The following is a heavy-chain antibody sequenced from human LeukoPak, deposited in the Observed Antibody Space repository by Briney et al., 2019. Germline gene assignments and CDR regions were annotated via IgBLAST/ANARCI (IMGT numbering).Heavy chain of an antibody. Sequence: GGSLRLSCAASGFTFSSYAMSWVRQAPGKGLEWVSDISGSGGSTYYADSVKGRFTISRDNSKNTLYPQMNSLRAEDTAVYYCAKDLEWFRPEFFDYWGQGTLVTVSS. J-gene: IGHJ4*02. CDR2: ISGSGGST. CDR3: AKDLEWFRPEFFDY. V-gene: IGHV3-23*01. CDR1: GFTFSSYA. D-gene: IGHD3-10*01.